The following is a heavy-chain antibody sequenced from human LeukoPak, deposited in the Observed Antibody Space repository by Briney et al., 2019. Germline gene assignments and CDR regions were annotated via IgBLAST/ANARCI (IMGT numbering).Heavy chain of an antibody. Sequence: GGSLRLSCAASGFTFSSYSMNWVRQAPGKGLEWVSYISSSSSTIYYADSVKGRFTISRDNAKNSLYLQMNSLRAEDTAVYYCARGRIAAAGGSFDPWGQGTLVTVSS. CDR2: ISSSSSTI. CDR1: GFTFSSYS. CDR3: ARGRIAAAGGSFDP. J-gene: IGHJ5*02. D-gene: IGHD6-13*01. V-gene: IGHV3-48*04.